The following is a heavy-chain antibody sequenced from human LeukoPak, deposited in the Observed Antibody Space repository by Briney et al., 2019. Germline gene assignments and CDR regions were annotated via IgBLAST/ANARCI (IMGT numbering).Heavy chain of an antibody. Sequence: SVKVSCKASGGTFSSYAISWVRQAPGQGLEWMGGIIPIFGTANYAQKFQGRVTITTDESTGTAYMELSSLRSEDTAVYYCARAEIAAAVHDAFDIWGQGTMVTVSS. CDR2: IIPIFGTA. CDR1: GGTFSSYA. J-gene: IGHJ3*02. CDR3: ARAEIAAAVHDAFDI. D-gene: IGHD6-13*01. V-gene: IGHV1-69*05.